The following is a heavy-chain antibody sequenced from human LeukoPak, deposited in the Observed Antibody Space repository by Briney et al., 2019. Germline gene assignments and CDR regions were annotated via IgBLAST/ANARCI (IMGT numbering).Heavy chain of an antibody. CDR2: IKQDGSEK. CDR3: ARDGLSDIVVVVAAFDY. D-gene: IGHD2-15*01. V-gene: IGHV3-7*01. Sequence: PGGSLRLSCAASGFTFSSYWMSWVRQALGKGLEWVANIKQDGSEKYYVDSVKGRFTISRDNAKNSLYLQMNSLRAEDTAVYYCARDGLSDIVVVVAAFDYWGQGTLVTVSP. CDR1: GFTFSSYW. J-gene: IGHJ4*02.